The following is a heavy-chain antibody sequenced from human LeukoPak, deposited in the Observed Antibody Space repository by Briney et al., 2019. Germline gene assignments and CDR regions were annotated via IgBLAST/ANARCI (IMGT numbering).Heavy chain of an antibody. Sequence: SETLSLTCTVSGGSISSYYWSWIRQPPGKGLEWIGYIYYSGSTNYNPSLKSRVTISVDTSKNQFSLKLSSVTAADTAVYYCARVGWLQLPSAFGAFDIWGQGTMVTVSS. CDR3: ARVGWLQLPSAFGAFDI. V-gene: IGHV4-59*08. D-gene: IGHD5-24*01. J-gene: IGHJ3*02. CDR1: GGSISSYY. CDR2: IYYSGST.